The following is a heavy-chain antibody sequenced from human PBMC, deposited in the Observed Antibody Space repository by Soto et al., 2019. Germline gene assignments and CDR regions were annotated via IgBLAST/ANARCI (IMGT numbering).Heavy chain of an antibody. Sequence: QVQLQESGPGLVKPSQTLSLTCTVSGGSISSGDYYWSWIRQPPGKGLEWIGYIYYSGSTYYNPSLNSSISISVDTSKMQFSPKLGAVTAAYTAVYYCARGFSGDAFDIWGQGTMVIVSS. V-gene: IGHV4-30-4*01. CDR2: IYYSGST. D-gene: IGHD3-10*01. J-gene: IGHJ3*02. CDR3: ARGFSGDAFDI. CDR1: GGSISSGDYY.